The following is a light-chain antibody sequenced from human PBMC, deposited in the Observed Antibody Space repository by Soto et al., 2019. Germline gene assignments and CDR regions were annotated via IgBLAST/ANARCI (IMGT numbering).Light chain of an antibody. J-gene: IGKJ3*01. CDR1: ESVSSRY. CDR2: GAS. CDR3: QQFDTSLPFT. V-gene: IGKV3-20*01. Sequence: EIVLTQSPGTLSLSPGDRATLSCRASESVSSRYLAWYQKKPGQAPRLLIYGASSRATGIPDRFSGSGSGTDFTLTISRLEPEDFAVYYCQQFDTSLPFTFGPGTTVDVK.